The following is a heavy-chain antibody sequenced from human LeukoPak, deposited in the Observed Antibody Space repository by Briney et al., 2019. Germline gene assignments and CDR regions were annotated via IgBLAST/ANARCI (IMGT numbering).Heavy chain of an antibody. CDR3: AMERGRGIAVAGPSNWFDP. Sequence: SETLSLTCAVSGGSISNSNWWRWVRQPPGKGLEWIGEIYHSGSTNYNPSLKSRVTISVDKSKNQFSLKLSSVTARSAGEYHCAMERGRGIAVAGPSNWFDPWGQGTLVTVSS. D-gene: IGHD6-19*01. V-gene: IGHV4-4*02. J-gene: IGHJ5*02. CDR1: GGSISNSNW. CDR2: IYHSGST.